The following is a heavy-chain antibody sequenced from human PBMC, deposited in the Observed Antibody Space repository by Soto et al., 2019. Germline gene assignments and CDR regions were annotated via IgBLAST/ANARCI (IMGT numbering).Heavy chain of an antibody. CDR3: ARAPDCGEGSCYRHFDL. J-gene: IGHJ4*02. CDR2: ISGSGDVI. CDR1: AFKFSDYY. V-gene: IGHV3-11*01. D-gene: IGHD2-15*01. Sequence: GGSLRLSCAASAFKFSDYYMSWVRQAPGKGLEWVSYISGSGDVIYYADSVKGRFTISRDNDKKSVHLQMDTLRAEDTALYYCARAPDCGEGSCYRHFDLWGQGTRVTVSS.